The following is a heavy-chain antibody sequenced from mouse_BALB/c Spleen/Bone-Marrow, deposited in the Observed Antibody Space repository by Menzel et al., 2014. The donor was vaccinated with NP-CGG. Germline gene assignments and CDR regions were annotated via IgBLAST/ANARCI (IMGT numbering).Heavy chain of an antibody. Sequence: EVKLQESGGGLVQPGGSLKLSCAASGFDFSRYWMSWVRQAPGKGLEWIGEINPGSSTINYTPSLKDKFIISRDNAKNTLYLQMSKVRSEDTALYYCARQGYYGKGDYWGQGTTLTVSS. D-gene: IGHD2-1*01. CDR3: ARQGYYGKGDY. CDR2: INPGSSTI. CDR1: GFDFSRYW. J-gene: IGHJ2*01. V-gene: IGHV4-1*02.